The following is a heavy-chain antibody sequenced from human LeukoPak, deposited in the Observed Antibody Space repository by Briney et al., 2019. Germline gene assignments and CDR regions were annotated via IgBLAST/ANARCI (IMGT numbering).Heavy chain of an antibody. CDR2: LSTSPR. CDR1: GFTITNYA. J-gene: IGHJ4*02. V-gene: IGHV3-23*01. Sequence: GGSLRLSCAASGFTITNYAMSWVRQGPGTRLEWVSGLSTSPRYADSVRGRFTVSRDHSTNTLYLQMNRLRAEDTAVYYCARGEVAVQYYFESWGQGTLVTVSS. CDR3: ARGEVAVQYYFES. D-gene: IGHD3-22*01.